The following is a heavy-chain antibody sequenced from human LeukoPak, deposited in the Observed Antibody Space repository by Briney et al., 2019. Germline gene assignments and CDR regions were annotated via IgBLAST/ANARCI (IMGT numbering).Heavy chain of an antibody. J-gene: IGHJ4*02. Sequence: GSLRLSCAASEFTFSTYSMNWVRQPPGKGLEWIGEINHSGTTNYNPSLKSRVTISADTSKNQFSLKLSSVTAADTAVYYCARGRLVSSQPFDYWGQGTLVTVSS. V-gene: IGHV4-34*01. D-gene: IGHD6-6*01. CDR1: EFTFSTYS. CDR3: ARGRLVSSQPFDY. CDR2: INHSGTT.